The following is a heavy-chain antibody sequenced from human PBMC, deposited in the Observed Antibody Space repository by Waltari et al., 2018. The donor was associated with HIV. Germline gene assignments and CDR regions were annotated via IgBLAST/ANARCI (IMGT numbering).Heavy chain of an antibody. V-gene: IGHV3-30*18. CDR3: AKDTRYYYDPTEPYHFDS. Sequence: QVQLVESGGGVVQPGRSLRLSCAASGFTFSAYGMHWVRQAPGKGLEWMAVVSYEGSTKYYGDSVEGRFTVSRDNSKSTLHLQMNSLRAEDTAVYYCAKDTRYYYDPTEPYHFDSWGQGTLVTVSS. CDR2: VSYEGSTK. CDR1: GFTFSAYG. D-gene: IGHD3-22*01. J-gene: IGHJ4*02.